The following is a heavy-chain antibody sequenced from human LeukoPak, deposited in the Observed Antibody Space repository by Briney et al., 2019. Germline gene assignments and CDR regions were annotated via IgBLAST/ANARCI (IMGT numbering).Heavy chain of an antibody. J-gene: IGHJ4*02. CDR2: INPNSGGT. Sequence: ASVKVSCKASGYTFTSYGISWVRQAPGQGLEWMGWINPNSGGTNYAQKFQGRVTMTRDTSISTAYMELSRLRSDDTAVYHCARNLKSRDGYNFDYWGQGTLVTVSS. CDR1: GYTFTSYG. D-gene: IGHD5-12*01. CDR3: ARNLKSRDGYNFDY. V-gene: IGHV1-2*02.